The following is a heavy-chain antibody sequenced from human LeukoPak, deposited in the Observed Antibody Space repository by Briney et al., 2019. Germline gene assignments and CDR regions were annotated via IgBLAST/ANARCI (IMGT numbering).Heavy chain of an antibody. CDR3: ASPMVAQWLVKAHAFDI. CDR2: IYYSGST. V-gene: IGHV4-39*01. J-gene: IGHJ3*02. Sequence: KPSETLSLTCTVSGGSISSSSYYWGWIRQPPGKGLEWIGSIYYSGSTYYNPSLKSRVTISVDTSKNQFSLKLSSVTAADTAVYYCASPMVAQWLVKAHAFDIWGQGTMVTVSS. D-gene: IGHD6-19*01. CDR1: GGSISSSSYY.